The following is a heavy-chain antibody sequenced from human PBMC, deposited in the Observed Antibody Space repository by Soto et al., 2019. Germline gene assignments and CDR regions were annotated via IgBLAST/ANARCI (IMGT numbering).Heavy chain of an antibody. D-gene: IGHD3-10*01. CDR2: INHSGST. Sequence: SETLALTCAVYGGSFSGYYWSWIRQPPGKGLEWIGEINHSGSTNYNPSLKSRVTISVDTSKNQFSLKLSSVTAADTAVYYCARGRFTMVRRGYPARYFDYWGQGTLVTVSS. CDR1: GGSFSGYY. CDR3: ARGRFTMVRRGYPARYFDY. V-gene: IGHV4-34*01. J-gene: IGHJ4*02.